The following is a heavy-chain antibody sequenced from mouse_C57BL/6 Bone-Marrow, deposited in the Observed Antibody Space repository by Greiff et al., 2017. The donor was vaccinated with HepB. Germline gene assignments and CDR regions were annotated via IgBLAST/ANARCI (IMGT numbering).Heavy chain of an antibody. V-gene: IGHV1-82*01. CDR3: ARPYGYDGFDY. D-gene: IGHD2-2*01. CDR1: GYAFSSSW. CDR2: IYPGDGDT. Sequence: QVQLQHSGPELVKPGASVKISCKASGYAFSSSWMNWVKQRPGKGLEWIGRIYPGDGDTNYNGKFKGKATLTADKSSSTAYMQLSSLTSEDSAVYFCARPYGYDGFDYWGQGTTLTVSS. J-gene: IGHJ2*01.